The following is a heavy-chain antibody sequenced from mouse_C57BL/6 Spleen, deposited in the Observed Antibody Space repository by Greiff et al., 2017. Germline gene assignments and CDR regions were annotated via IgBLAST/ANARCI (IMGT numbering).Heavy chain of an antibody. J-gene: IGHJ4*01. D-gene: IGHD1-1*01. CDR2: IRNKANGYTT. Sequence: EVQLVESGGGLVQPGGSLSLSCAASGFTFTDYYMSWVRQPPGKALEWLGFIRNKANGYTTEYSASVKGRFTISRDNYQSILYLQMNALRAEDSASYYCARYNEYGSSFYYYAMGYWGQGTSVTVSS. CDR1: GFTFTDYY. V-gene: IGHV7-3*01. CDR3: ARYNEYGSSFYYYAMGY.